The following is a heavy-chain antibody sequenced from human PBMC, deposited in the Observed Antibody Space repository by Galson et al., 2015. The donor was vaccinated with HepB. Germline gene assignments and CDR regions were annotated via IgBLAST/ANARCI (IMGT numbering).Heavy chain of an antibody. V-gene: IGHV3-11*06. D-gene: IGHD4-23*01. CDR2: ISSSSSYT. Sequence: SLRLSCAASGLTFSDYYMSWIRQAPGKGLEWVSYISSSSSYTNYADSVKGRFTISRDNAKNSLYLQMNSLRAEDTAVYYCASHRWNWYFDLWGRGTLVTVSS. J-gene: IGHJ2*01. CDR3: ASHRWNWYFDL. CDR1: GLTFSDYY.